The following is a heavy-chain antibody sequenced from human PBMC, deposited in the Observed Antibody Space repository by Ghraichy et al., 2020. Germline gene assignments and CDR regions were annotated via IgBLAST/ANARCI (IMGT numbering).Heavy chain of an antibody. Sequence: GGSLRLSCAASGFTFSSYSMNWVRQAPEKGLEWVSSIINNSTYIYYADSVKGRFTISRDNAKNSLYLQMNSLRAEDTAVYYCAISEAVAGYYYYGMDVWGQGTTVTVSS. D-gene: IGHD6-19*01. CDR2: IINNSTYI. CDR3: AISEAVAGYYYYGMDV. J-gene: IGHJ6*02. CDR1: GFTFSSYS. V-gene: IGHV3-21*01.